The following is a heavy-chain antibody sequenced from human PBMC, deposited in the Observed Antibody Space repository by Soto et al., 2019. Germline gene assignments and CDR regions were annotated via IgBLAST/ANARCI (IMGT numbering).Heavy chain of an antibody. Sequence: EVQLLESGGGLVQPGGSLRLSCAASGFTFSSYAMSWVRQAPGKGLECVSSISGSGDGTYYADSMKGRFTISRDNSKNTLYLQMNSLSAEDTAVYYCAKGELTDSKEGWDYWGQGTLVTVSS. J-gene: IGHJ4*02. CDR1: GFTFSSYA. V-gene: IGHV3-23*01. CDR2: ISGSGDGT. D-gene: IGHD3-9*01. CDR3: AKGELTDSKEGWDY.